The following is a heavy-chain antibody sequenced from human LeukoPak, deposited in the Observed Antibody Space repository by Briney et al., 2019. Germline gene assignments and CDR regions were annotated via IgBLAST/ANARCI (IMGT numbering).Heavy chain of an antibody. CDR3: ARRSIAAIRFDY. V-gene: IGHV1-69*06. CDR2: IIPIFGTA. D-gene: IGHD6-6*01. Sequence: SVKVSCKASGGTFSSYAISWVRQAPGQGLEWMGGIIPIFGTANYAQKFQGRVTITADKSTSTAYMELSSQRSEDTAVYYCARRSIAAIRFDYWGQGTLVTVSS. J-gene: IGHJ4*02. CDR1: GGTFSSYA.